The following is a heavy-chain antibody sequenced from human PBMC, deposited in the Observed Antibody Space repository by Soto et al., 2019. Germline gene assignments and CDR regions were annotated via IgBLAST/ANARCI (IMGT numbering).Heavy chain of an antibody. CDR3: TTSYELWGGYSETNVH. D-gene: IGHD3-3*01. V-gene: IGHV3-15*07. CDR1: GFTFTTAW. J-gene: IGHJ4*02. CDR2: IKGKIDHDTT. Sequence: EVQLVESGGGFVKPGGSLRLSCAASGFTFTTAWMNWVRQAPGKGLEWVGRIKGKIDHDTTEYAAPVKGRFTILRDDSKNSLFLQMNSLKTEDTAVYYCTTSYELWGGYSETNVHWGQGTLVTVSS.